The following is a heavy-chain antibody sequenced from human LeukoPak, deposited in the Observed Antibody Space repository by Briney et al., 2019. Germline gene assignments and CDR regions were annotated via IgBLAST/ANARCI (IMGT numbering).Heavy chain of an antibody. V-gene: IGHV3-20*01. D-gene: IGHD2-15*01. CDR2: VNWDGGST. J-gene: IGHJ3*02. Sequence: GGSLRLSCAASGFSFENYGMSWVRQAPGKGLEWVAGVNWDGGSTCYADSVKGRFTISRHNAKNSLYLQMNSLRAEDTALYHCARVGVVAAPTNAFDIWGQGTMVTVSP. CDR3: ARVGVVAAPTNAFDI. CDR1: GFSFENYG.